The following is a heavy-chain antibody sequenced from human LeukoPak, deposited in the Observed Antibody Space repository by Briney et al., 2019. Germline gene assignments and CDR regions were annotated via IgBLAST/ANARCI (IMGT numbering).Heavy chain of an antibody. D-gene: IGHD4-23*01. V-gene: IGHV4-39*07. CDR2: IYYSMTT. CDR1: GGSISSSDYY. CDR3: ARDRLRWPKIDY. Sequence: SETLSLTCTVSGGSISSSDYYWGWIRQPPGKGLEWIGSIYYSMTTYYNPPLKSRVTISVDTSKNQFSLKLNSVTAADTAVYYCARDRLRWPKIDYWGQGTLVTVSS. J-gene: IGHJ4*02.